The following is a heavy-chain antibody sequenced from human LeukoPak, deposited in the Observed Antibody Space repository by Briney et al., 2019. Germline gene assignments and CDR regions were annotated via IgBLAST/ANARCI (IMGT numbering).Heavy chain of an antibody. Sequence: GRSLRLSCAASGFTFSSYAMHWVRQAPGKGLEWVAVISYDGSNKYCADSVKGRFTISRDNSKNTLYLQMNSLRAEDTAVYYCAKGPYYYGSGSYPTYDYWGQGTLVTVSS. V-gene: IGHV3-30*04. CDR2: ISYDGSNK. J-gene: IGHJ4*02. D-gene: IGHD3-10*01. CDR3: AKGPYYYGSGSYPTYDY. CDR1: GFTFSSYA.